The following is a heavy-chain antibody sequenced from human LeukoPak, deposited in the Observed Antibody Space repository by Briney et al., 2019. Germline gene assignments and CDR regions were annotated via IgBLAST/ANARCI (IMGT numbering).Heavy chain of an antibody. J-gene: IGHJ4*02. D-gene: IGHD3-3*01. CDR3: ARDRENYDFWSGYLRFDY. CDR2: INPSGGST. CDR1: GYTFTIYY. Sequence: GASVTLSFNTSGYTFTIYYMHWVRQAPGQGLEWMGIINPSGGSTSYAQKFQGRVTMTRDMSTSTVYMELSSLRSEDTAVYYCARDRENYDFWSGYLRFDYWGQGTLVTVSS. V-gene: IGHV1-46*01.